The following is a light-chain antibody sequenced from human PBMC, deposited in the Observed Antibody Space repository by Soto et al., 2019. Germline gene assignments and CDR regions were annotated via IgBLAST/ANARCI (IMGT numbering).Light chain of an antibody. V-gene: IGKV1-5*01. J-gene: IGKJ3*01. CDR3: QQYYSYPLT. CDR1: KNINTW. CDR2: AAS. Sequence: DIQMTQSPSTLSASVGDRVTITCRASKNINTWVAWYQQKPGKAPKLLIYAASTLQSGVPSRFSGSGSGTDFTLTISCLQSEDFATYYCQQYYSYPLTFGPGTKVDIK.